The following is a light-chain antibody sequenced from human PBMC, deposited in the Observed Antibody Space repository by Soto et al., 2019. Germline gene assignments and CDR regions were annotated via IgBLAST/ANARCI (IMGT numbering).Light chain of an antibody. CDR3: GADHGSGSNFVKV. CDR2: VGTGGIVG. J-gene: IGLJ2*01. V-gene: IGLV9-49*01. CDR1: SGYSNYK. Sequence: QPVLTQPPSASDSLGASVTLTCTLSSGYSNYKVDWYQQRPGKGPRFVMRVGTGGIVGSKGDGIPDRFSVLGSGLNRYLTIKNIQEEDESDYHCGADHGSGSNFVKVFGGGTKLTVL.